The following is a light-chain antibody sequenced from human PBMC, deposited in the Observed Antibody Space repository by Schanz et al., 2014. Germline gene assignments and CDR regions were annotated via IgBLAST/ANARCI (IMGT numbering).Light chain of an antibody. CDR3: QQYYNWPRT. V-gene: IGKV3-15*01. J-gene: IGKJ1*01. CDR1: QRVTSY. Sequence: EVVLTQSPATLSLAPGEKATLSCRASQRVTSYVAWYQHKNGQAPRLLMYGVSTRATGIPARFSGSGSGTEFALTISSLQSEDFAVYYCQQYYNWPRTFGQGTKVEIK. CDR2: GVS.